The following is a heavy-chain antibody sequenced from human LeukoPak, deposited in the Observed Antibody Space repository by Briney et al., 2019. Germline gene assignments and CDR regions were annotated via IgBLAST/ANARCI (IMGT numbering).Heavy chain of an antibody. D-gene: IGHD5-12*01. CDR3: ARCSAYDWEDYFDH. Sequence: GASVKVSCKASGFTFTNSGLSWVRQAPGQGLEWMGWISAHNGHTKYAQKFQDRITMTTETSTSTVYMELRSLKSDDTAVYYCARCSAYDWEDYFDHWGQGTLVTVSS. CDR2: ISAHNGHT. V-gene: IGHV1-18*01. CDR1: GFTFTNSG. J-gene: IGHJ4*02.